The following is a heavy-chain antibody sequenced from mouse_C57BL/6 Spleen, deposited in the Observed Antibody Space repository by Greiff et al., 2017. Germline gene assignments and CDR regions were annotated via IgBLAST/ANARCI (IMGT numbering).Heavy chain of an antibody. D-gene: IGHD2-3*01. CDR2: IWTGGGT. CDR3: ARMDDGYYGGYAMDY. Sequence: VMLVESGPGLVAPSQSLSITCTVSGFSLTSYAISWVRQPPGKGLEWLGVIWTGGGTNYNSALKSRLSISKDNSKSQVFLKMNSLQTDDTARYYCARMDDGYYGGYAMDYWGQGTSVTVSS. CDR1: GFSLTSYA. V-gene: IGHV2-9-1*01. J-gene: IGHJ4*01.